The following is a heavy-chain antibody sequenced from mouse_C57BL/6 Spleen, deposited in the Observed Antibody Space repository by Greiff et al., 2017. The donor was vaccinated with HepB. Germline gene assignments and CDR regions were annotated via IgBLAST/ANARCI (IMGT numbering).Heavy chain of an antibody. Sequence: QVQLKESGPGLVQPSQSLSITCTVSGFSFTSYGVHWVRQPPGKGLEWLGVIWSGGSTDYNAAFISRLSISKDNSKSQVFFKMNSLQADDTAIYYCAKGLRRWEAMDYWGQGTSVTVSS. CDR1: GFSFTSYG. CDR2: IWSGGST. J-gene: IGHJ4*01. D-gene: IGHD2-2*01. V-gene: IGHV2-4*01. CDR3: AKGLRRWEAMDY.